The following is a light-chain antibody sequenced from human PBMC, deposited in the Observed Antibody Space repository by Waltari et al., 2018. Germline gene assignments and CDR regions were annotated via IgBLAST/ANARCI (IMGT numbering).Light chain of an antibody. CDR1: RSHGGGYNY. V-gene: IGLV2-14*03. J-gene: IGLJ3*02. CDR2: DVS. CDR3: SSYTSSSTWV. Sequence: QSALTQPASVSGSPGQSITIPCTGTRSHGGGYNYVSWYQQHPGKAPNLMIYDVSNRPSGVSNRFSGSKSGNTASLTISGLQAEDEADYYCSSYTSSSTWVFGGGTKLTVL.